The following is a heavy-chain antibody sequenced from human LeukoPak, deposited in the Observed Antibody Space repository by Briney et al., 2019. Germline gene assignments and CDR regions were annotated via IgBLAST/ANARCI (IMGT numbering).Heavy chain of an antibody. D-gene: IGHD1-1*01. CDR2: ISSSSSYI. CDR3: AREHWNRTRWFDP. Sequence: GGSLRLSRAASGFTFSSYSMNWVRQAPGKGLEWVSSISSSSSYIYYADSVKGRFTISRDNAKNSLYLQMNSLRAEDTAVYYCAREHWNRTRWFDPWGQGTLVTVSS. CDR1: GFTFSSYS. J-gene: IGHJ5*02. V-gene: IGHV3-21*01.